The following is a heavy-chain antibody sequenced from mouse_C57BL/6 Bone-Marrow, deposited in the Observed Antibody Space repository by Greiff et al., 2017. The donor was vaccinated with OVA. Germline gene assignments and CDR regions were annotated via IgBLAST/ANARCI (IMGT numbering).Heavy chain of an antibody. CDR2: IDPSDSYT. D-gene: IGHD1-1*01. CDR3: ARGTVVAPFDY. CDR1: GYNFTSYW. Sequence: QVQLQQPGAELVKPGASVKLSCKASGYNFTSYWMQWVKQRPGQGLEWIGEIDPSDSYTNYNQKFKGKATLTVDTSSSTAYMQLSSLTSEDSAVFYCARGTVVAPFDYWGQGTTLTVSS. V-gene: IGHV1-50*01. J-gene: IGHJ2*01.